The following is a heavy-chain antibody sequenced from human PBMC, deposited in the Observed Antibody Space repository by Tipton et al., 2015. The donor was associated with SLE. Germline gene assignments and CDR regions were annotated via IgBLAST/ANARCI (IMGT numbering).Heavy chain of an antibody. CDR3: ARDLGGYYYY. J-gene: IGHJ4*02. CDR1: GGSFSGYY. CDR2: INHSGRT. V-gene: IGHV4-34*01. Sequence: LRLSCAVYGGSFSGYYWSWIRQPPGKGLEWIGEINHSGRTNYNPSLKSRVTISVDTSKNQFSLKLSSVTAADTAVYYCARDLGGYYYYWGQGTLVTVSS. D-gene: IGHD3-3*01.